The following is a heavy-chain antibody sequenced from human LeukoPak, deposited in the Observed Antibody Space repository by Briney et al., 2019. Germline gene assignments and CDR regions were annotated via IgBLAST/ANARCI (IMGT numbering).Heavy chain of an antibody. D-gene: IGHD6-19*01. Sequence: PGGSLRLSCVVSGITFRSYDMSWVRQAPGKGLEWVAVISYDGSNKWDADCVKGRFTISRDNSKNTLYLQMNSLRADDTAVYYCARDMYRQWLTQGGFFQHWGQGTLVTVSS. CDR2: ISYDGSNK. V-gene: IGHV3-30*03. J-gene: IGHJ1*01. CDR1: GITFRSYD. CDR3: ARDMYRQWLTQGGFFQH.